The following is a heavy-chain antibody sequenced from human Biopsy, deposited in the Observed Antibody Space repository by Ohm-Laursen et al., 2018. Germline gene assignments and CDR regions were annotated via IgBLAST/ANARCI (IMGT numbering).Heavy chain of an antibody. CDR3: AKHGSGWTGDDAFHI. D-gene: IGHD6-19*01. J-gene: IGHJ3*02. CDR1: GGPISGSS. CDR2: ISYSRDT. V-gene: IGHV4-59*08. Sequence: GTLSLTCTASGGPISGSSWSWIRQAPGKGLEWIGYISYSRDTNYNPSLKSRITISVDTSENQFSLKLTSVTAADTAVYYCAKHGSGWTGDDAFHIWGQGTMVTVSS.